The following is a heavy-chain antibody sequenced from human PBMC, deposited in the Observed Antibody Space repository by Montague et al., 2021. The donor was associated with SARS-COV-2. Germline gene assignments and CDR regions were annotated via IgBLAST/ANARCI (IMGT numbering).Heavy chain of an antibody. CDR1: GGSISSSSYY. V-gene: IGHV4-39*07. J-gene: IGHJ6*02. Sequence: SETLSLTCTVSGGSISSSSYYWGWIRQPPGKGLEWIGSIYYTGSTYYXPPLKSRVTISVDTSKSQFSLKLSSVTAADTAVYYCARDTRIAMLVVVTSYGLDVWGQGTTVTVSS. D-gene: IGHD3-22*01. CDR2: IYYTGST. CDR3: ARDTRIAMLVVVTSYGLDV.